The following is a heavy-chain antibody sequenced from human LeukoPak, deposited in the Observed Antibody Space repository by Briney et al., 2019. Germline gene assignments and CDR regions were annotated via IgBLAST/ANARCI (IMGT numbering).Heavy chain of an antibody. CDR3: ARGYGSGSYPPDY. CDR2: IYYSGST. D-gene: IGHD3-10*01. Sequence: KTSETLSLTCAVYGGSFSGYYWSWIRQPPGKGLEWMGYIYYSGSTNYNPSLKSRVTISVDTSKNQFSLKLSSVTAADTAVYYCARGYGSGSYPPDYWGQGTLVTVSS. V-gene: IGHV4-59*01. J-gene: IGHJ4*02. CDR1: GGSFSGYY.